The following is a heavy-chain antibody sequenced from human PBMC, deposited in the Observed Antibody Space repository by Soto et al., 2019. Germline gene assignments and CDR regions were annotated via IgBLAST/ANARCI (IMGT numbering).Heavy chain of an antibody. V-gene: IGHV4-39*01. Sequence: SETLSLTCTVSGGSISSSSYYWGWIRQPPGKGLEWIGSIYYSGSTYYNPSLKSRVTISVDTSKNQFSLKLSSVTAADTAVYYCARVLAVAGTSDWFDPWGQGTLVTVSS. CDR2: IYYSGST. J-gene: IGHJ5*02. D-gene: IGHD6-19*01. CDR1: GGSISSSSYY. CDR3: ARVLAVAGTSDWFDP.